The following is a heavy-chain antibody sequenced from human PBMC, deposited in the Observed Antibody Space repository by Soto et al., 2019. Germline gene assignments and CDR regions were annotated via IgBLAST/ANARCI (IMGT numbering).Heavy chain of an antibody. V-gene: IGHV3-21*01. CDR2: ISSSSSYI. J-gene: IGHJ4*02. Sequence: EVQLVESGGGLVKPGGSLRLSCAASGFTFRRYSMNWVRQAPGKGLEWVSSISSSSSYIYYADSVKGRFTISRDNAKNSLYLQMNSLRAEDTAVYYCARDPISSSWYGFYFDYWGQGTLVTVSS. CDR1: GFTFRRYS. D-gene: IGHD6-13*01. CDR3: ARDPISSSWYGFYFDY.